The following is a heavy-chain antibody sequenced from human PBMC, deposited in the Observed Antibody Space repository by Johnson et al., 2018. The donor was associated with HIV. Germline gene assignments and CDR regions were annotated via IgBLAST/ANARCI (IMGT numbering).Heavy chain of an antibody. V-gene: IGHV3-30*04. CDR1: GFTFSHYT. J-gene: IGHJ3*02. D-gene: IGHD1-26*01. Sequence: VQLVESGGGVVQSGRSLRLSCAASGFTFSHYTLHWVRQAPGKGLQWVAVISDDGSITQYADSVKGRFTISRDNSKNTLFLHMIGLRPDDTAVYSCAKDGWEGDAFDIWGQGTMVTVSS. CDR2: ISDDGSIT. CDR3: AKDGWEGDAFDI.